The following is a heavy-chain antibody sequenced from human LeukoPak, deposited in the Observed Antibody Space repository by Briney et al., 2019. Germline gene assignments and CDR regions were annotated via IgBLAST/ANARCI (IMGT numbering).Heavy chain of an antibody. CDR3: ARDRSRTSFDY. D-gene: IGHD3/OR15-3a*01. CDR2: IYYSGST. J-gene: IGHJ4*02. CDR1: GGSISSYY. V-gene: IGHV4-59*01. Sequence: PSETLSLTCTVSGGSISSYYWSWIRQPPGKGLEWIGYIYYSGSTNYNPFLKSRVTIPVDTSKNQFSLKLSSVTAADTAVYYCARDRSRTSFDYWGQGTLVTVSS.